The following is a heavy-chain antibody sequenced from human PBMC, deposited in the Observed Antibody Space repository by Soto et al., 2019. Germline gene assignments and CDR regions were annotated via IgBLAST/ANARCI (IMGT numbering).Heavy chain of an antibody. J-gene: IGHJ4*02. CDR3: EKDGGYYYGSGTKYYFDY. CDR2: ISVSGGST. CDR1: GFTFSIYA. D-gene: IGHD3-10*01. V-gene: IGHV3-23*01. Sequence: GGSLRLSCAASGFTFSIYAMSWVRQSPGKGLEWVSAISVSGGSTYYADSVKGRFTISRDNSKNTLYLQMNSLRAEDTAVYYCEKDGGYYYGSGTKYYFDYWGQGTLITVSS.